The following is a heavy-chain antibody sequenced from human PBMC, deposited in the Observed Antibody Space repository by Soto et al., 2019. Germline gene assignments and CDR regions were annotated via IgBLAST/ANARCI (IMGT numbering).Heavy chain of an antibody. CDR3: ARDPPNGYYFDY. CDR1: GYTFTSYG. Sequence: ASVKVSCNASGYTFTSYGISWVRQAPGQGLEWMGWISAYNGNTNYAQKLQGRVTMTTDTSTSTAYMELRSLRSDDTAVYYCARDPPNGYYFDYWGQGTLVTVSS. J-gene: IGHJ4*02. V-gene: IGHV1-18*01. D-gene: IGHD2-8*01. CDR2: ISAYNGNT.